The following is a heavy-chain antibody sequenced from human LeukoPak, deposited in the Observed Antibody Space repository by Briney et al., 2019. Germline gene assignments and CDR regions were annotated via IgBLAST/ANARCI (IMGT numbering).Heavy chain of an antibody. V-gene: IGHV4-59*01. J-gene: IGHJ4*02. CDR3: ARDTYYYDSSGSFDY. CDR1: GGSISSYY. Sequence: PSETLSLTCTVSGGSISSYYWSWIRQPPGKGLEWIGYIYYSGSTNYNPSLKSRVTISVDTSKSQFSLKLSSVTAADTAVYYCARDTYYYDSSGSFDYWGQGTLVTVSS. D-gene: IGHD3-22*01. CDR2: IYYSGST.